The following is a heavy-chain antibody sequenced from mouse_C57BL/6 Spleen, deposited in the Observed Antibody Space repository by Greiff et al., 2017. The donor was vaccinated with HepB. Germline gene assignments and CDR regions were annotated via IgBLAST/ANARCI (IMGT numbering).Heavy chain of an antibody. CDR2: ISSGSSTI. V-gene: IGHV5-17*01. CDR1: GFTFSDYG. D-gene: IGHD1-1*01. Sequence: EVKVVESGGGLVKPGGSLKLSCAASGFTFSDYGMHWVRQAPEKGLEWVAYISSGSSTIYYADTVKGRFTISRDNAKNTLFLQMTSPRSEDTAMYYCARDYYGSSYDWYFDVWGTGTTVTVSS. J-gene: IGHJ1*03. CDR3: ARDYYGSSYDWYFDV.